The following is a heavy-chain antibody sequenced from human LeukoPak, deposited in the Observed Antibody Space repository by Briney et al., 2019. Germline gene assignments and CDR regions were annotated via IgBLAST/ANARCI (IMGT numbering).Heavy chain of an antibody. V-gene: IGHV1-69*01. D-gene: IGHD3-9*01. CDR3: ATDLRYYDILTGYTY. J-gene: IGHJ4*02. CDR1: GGTFSSYA. CDR2: IIPIFGTA. Sequence: SVKVSCKASGGTFSSYAISWVRQAPGQGLEWMGGIIPIFGTANYAQKFQGRVTITADESTSTAYMELSSLRSEDTAVYYCATDLRYYDILTGYTYWGQGTLVTVSS.